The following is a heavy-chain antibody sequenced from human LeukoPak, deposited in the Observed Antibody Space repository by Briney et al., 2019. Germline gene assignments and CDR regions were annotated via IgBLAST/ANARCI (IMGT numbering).Heavy chain of an antibody. V-gene: IGHV4-34*01. CDR2: INHSRNT. J-gene: IGHJ5*02. D-gene: IGHD2-15*01. CDR1: GGSFSDYY. CDR3: ARVGLQVVVAATRNWFDP. Sequence: PSETLSLTCAVYGGSFSDYYWTWIRQPPGKGLEWIGEINHSRNTNYNPSLKGRVTISVDTSKNQFSLKLSSVTAADTAVYYCARVGLQVVVAATRNWFDPWGQGTLVTVSS.